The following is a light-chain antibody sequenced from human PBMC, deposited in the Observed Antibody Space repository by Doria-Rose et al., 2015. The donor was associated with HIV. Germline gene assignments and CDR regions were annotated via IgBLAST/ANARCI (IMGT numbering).Light chain of an antibody. J-gene: IGKJ3*01. CDR3: QQYYDTPS. V-gene: IGKV4-1*01. Sequence: TQPPESLGMSLGERATLNCKSNQSLLYTSKNYLAWYQQKSGQPPKLLIYCASTRQSDVRARLSGSGSGNDFTLTISSLEAEDVAVYYCQQYYDTPSFGPGTTVDI. CDR2: CAS. CDR1: QSLLYTSKNY.